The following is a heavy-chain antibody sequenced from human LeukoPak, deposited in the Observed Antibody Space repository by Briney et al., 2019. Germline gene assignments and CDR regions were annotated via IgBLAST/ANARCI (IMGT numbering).Heavy chain of an antibody. CDR3: ARRAYSSGYYYFDY. J-gene: IGHJ4*02. V-gene: IGHV4-59*12. D-gene: IGHD3-22*01. Sequence: SETLSLTCTVSGGSITSYYWSWIRQPPGKGLEWIGYIYYSGSTNYNPSLKSRVTISVDTSKNQFSLKLSSVTAADTAVYYCARRAYSSGYYYFDYWRQGALVTVFS. CDR2: IYYSGST. CDR1: GGSITSYY.